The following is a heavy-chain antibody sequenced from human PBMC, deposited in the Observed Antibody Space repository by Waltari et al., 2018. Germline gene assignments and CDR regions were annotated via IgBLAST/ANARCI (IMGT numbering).Heavy chain of an antibody. CDR2: IYYTGST. CDR1: GASISGFY. CDR3: ARGGGGDWEWFDP. Sequence: QLQLQESGPSLLRPSETLSLICTVSGASISGFYWSWVRQPPGKGLDWMGYIYYTGSTNFNPSLKSCVTMSVDTSKNQFSLKLSSVTAADTAFYYCARGGGGDWEWFDPWGQGTLVTVSS. D-gene: IGHD2-21*02. V-gene: IGHV4-59*01. J-gene: IGHJ5*02.